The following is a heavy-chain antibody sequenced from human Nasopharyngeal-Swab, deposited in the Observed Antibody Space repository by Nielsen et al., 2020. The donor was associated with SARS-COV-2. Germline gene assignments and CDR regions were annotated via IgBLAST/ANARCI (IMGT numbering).Heavy chain of an antibody. Sequence: GEALKISCAASGFTFSSYWMSWVRQAPGKGLEWVANIKQDGSEKYYVDSVKGRFTISRDNAKNSLYLQMNSLRAEDTAVYYCARDPIGYSSSSWWFDPWGQGTLVTVSS. CDR2: IKQDGSEK. D-gene: IGHD6-13*01. V-gene: IGHV3-7*01. CDR3: ARDPIGYSSSSWWFDP. CDR1: GFTFSSYW. J-gene: IGHJ5*02.